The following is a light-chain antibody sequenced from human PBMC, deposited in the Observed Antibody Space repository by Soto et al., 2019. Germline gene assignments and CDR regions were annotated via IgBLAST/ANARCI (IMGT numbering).Light chain of an antibody. Sequence: EIVLIQSPATLSLSPGERATLSCWASQSVNRYLVWYQQKPGQAPRLLMYDASKGATGIPARFSGSGSGTDFTLTISSLGPEDFAVYYCQQRDIWPWTFGQGTQVDIK. J-gene: IGKJ1*01. CDR3: QQRDIWPWT. CDR1: QSVNRY. V-gene: IGKV3-11*01. CDR2: DAS.